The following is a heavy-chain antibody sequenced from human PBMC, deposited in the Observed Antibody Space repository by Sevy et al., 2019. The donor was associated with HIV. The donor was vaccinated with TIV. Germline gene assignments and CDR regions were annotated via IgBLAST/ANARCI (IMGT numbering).Heavy chain of an antibody. V-gene: IGHV3-30-3*01. D-gene: IGHD3-3*01. CDR1: GFTFSSYA. Sequence: GGSLRLSCAASGFTFSSYAMHWVRQAPGKGLEWVAVISYDGSNKYYADSVKGGFTISRDNSKNTLYLQMNSLRAEDTAVYYCAREHSGGYYDFWSGYPRDYGMDVWGQGTTVTVSS. CDR2: ISYDGSNK. J-gene: IGHJ6*02. CDR3: AREHSGGYYDFWSGYPRDYGMDV.